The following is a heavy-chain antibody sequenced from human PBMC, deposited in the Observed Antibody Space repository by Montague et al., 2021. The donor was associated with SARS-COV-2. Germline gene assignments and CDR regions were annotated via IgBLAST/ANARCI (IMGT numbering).Heavy chain of an antibody. Sequence: SLRLSCAASGFTFSSYWMHWVRQVPGRGLVWVSRVSPDGSDTTYTDSVESRFIISRDNGKDTLYLAMSSLGAEDTAVYFCARGGRDDYHYPFDSWGRGTLVTVSS. V-gene: IGHV3-74*01. CDR2: VSPDGSDT. J-gene: IGHJ4*02. D-gene: IGHD5-24*01. CDR1: GFTFSSYW. CDR3: ARGGRDDYHYPFDS.